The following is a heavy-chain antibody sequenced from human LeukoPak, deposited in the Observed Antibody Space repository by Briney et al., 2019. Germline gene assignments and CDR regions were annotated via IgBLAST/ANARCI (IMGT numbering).Heavy chain of an antibody. D-gene: IGHD5-18*01. CDR3: ARVAYSYGFSDWYFDL. J-gene: IGHJ2*01. Sequence: ASVKVSCKASGYTFTSYDINWVRQATGQGLEWMGWMNPNSGNTGYAQKFQGRVTITRNTSISTAYMELSSLRSEDTAVYYCARVAYSYGFSDWYFDLWGRATLVTVSS. CDR1: GYTFTSYD. CDR2: MNPNSGNT. V-gene: IGHV1-8*03.